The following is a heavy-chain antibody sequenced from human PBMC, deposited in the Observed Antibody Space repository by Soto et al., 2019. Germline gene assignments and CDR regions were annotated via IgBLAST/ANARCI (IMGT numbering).Heavy chain of an antibody. CDR3: ARFGVTYYDILTGYQTFDY. CDR2: IYYSGST. Sequence: PSETLSLTCIVSGESISSSSYYWGWIRQPPGKGLEWIGSIYYSGSTYYNPSLKSRVTISVDTSKNQFSLKLSSVTAADTAVYYCARFGVTYYDILTGYQTFDYWGQGTLVTVSS. J-gene: IGHJ4*02. D-gene: IGHD3-9*01. CDR1: GESISSSSYY. V-gene: IGHV4-39*01.